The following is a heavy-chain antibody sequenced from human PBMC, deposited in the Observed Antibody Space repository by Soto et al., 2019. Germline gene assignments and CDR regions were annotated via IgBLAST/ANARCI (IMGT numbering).Heavy chain of an antibody. CDR2: ISSSSSYI. CDR3: ARLFFGARNY. CDR1: GVTFSSYS. V-gene: IGHV3-21*01. D-gene: IGHD3-16*01. J-gene: IGHJ4*02. Sequence: AGGSLRLSCAASGVTFSSYSMNWVRQAPGKGLEWVSSISSSSSYIYYADSVKGRFTISRDNAKNSLYLQMNSLRAEDTAVYYCARLFFGARNYWGQGTLVTVSS.